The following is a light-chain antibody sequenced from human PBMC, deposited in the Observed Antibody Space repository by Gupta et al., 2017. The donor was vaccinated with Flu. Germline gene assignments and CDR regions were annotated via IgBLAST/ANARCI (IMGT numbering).Light chain of an antibody. CDR2: WAS. CDR3: QQYSSTILT. J-gene: IGKJ4*01. Sequence: SSQSVLYSSNNKNYLAWYQQKPGHPPKLLIYWASTRESGVPDRFSGSGSGTDFTLTISSLQAEDVAVYYCQQYSSTILTFGGGTKVEIK. CDR1: QSVLYSSNNKNY. V-gene: IGKV4-1*01.